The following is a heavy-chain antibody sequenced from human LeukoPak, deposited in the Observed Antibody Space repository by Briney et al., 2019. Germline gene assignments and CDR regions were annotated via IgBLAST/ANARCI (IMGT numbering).Heavy chain of an antibody. Sequence: PSETLSLTCTVSGGSISSGAYYWSWIRQHPGKGLEWIGYIYHSGSTYYNPPPKSRLTISVEMSKNQLSLKLSSVTAADTAVYYCARARDYYDSSGRRDAFDIWGQGTMVTVSS. CDR1: GGSISSGAYY. V-gene: IGHV4-31*03. CDR3: ARARDYYDSSGRRDAFDI. CDR2: IYHSGST. D-gene: IGHD3-22*01. J-gene: IGHJ3*02.